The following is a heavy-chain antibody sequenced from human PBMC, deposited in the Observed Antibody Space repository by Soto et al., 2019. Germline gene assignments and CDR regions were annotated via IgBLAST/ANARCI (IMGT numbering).Heavy chain of an antibody. J-gene: IGHJ5*02. CDR2: ISSSSSTI. CDR3: ARECGCDWFDP. CDR1: GFTFSDYE. Sequence: VELVESGGALVQPGGSLRLSCVASGFTFSDYEMNWVRQAPGKGLEWVSYISSSSSTIYYADSVKGRLTISRDNAKNSLYLQMHSISVDYTALYYCARECGCDWFDPWGQGTLVTVS. V-gene: IGHV3-48*03.